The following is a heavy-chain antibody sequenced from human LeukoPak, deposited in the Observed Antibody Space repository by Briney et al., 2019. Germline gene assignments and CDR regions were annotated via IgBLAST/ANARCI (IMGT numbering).Heavy chain of an antibody. J-gene: IGHJ4*02. CDR1: GFTFSSYA. Sequence: GGSLRLSCAASGFTFSSYAMSWVRQAPGKGLEWVSAISGSGGSTYYADSVKGRFTISRDNSKNTLYLQMKSLRAEDTAVYYCAKADRSGSLTDFDYWGQGTLVTVSS. CDR2: ISGSGGST. D-gene: IGHD3-10*01. V-gene: IGHV3-23*01. CDR3: AKADRSGSLTDFDY.